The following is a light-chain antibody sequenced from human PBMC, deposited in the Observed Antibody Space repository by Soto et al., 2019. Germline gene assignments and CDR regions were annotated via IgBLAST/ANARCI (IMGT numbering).Light chain of an antibody. CDR3: QQYGSSPYT. CDR2: GAS. CDR1: QSVSSSY. V-gene: IGKV3-20*01. Sequence: DIVLTQSPCTLSLSPGERATLTCRASQSVSSSYLSWYQQQPDQAPRLLIYGASVRATGIPARFSGSGSGTDFTLTISRLEPEDFAVYYCQQYGSSPYTFGQGTKLEIK. J-gene: IGKJ2*01.